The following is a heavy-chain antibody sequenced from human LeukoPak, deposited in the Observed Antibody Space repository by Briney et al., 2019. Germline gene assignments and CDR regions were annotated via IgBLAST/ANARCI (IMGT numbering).Heavy chain of an antibody. CDR3: ARLSHDMVDWYHSHFDY. CDR2: IKQDGSEK. CDR1: GFTFSSYW. D-gene: IGHD3-9*01. Sequence: GGSLRLSCAASGFTFSSYWMSWVRQAPGKGLEWVANIKQDGSEKYYVDSVKGRFTISRDNAKNSLYLQMNSLRAEDTAVYYCARLSHDMVDWYHSHFDYWGQGTLVTVSS. J-gene: IGHJ4*02. V-gene: IGHV3-7*01.